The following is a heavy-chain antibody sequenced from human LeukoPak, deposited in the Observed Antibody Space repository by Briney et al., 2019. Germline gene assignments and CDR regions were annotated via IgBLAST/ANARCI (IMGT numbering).Heavy chain of an antibody. J-gene: IGHJ4*02. CDR1: GYTLTELS. CDR3: ASHLIAARNFGY. CDR2: FDPEDGET. V-gene: IGHV1-24*01. D-gene: IGHD6-6*01. Sequence: ASVKVSCKVSGYTLTELSMHWVRQAPGKGLEWMGGFDPEDGETIYAQKFQGRVTMTEDTSTDTAYMELSSLRSEDTAVYYCASHLIAARNFGYWGQGTLVTVSS.